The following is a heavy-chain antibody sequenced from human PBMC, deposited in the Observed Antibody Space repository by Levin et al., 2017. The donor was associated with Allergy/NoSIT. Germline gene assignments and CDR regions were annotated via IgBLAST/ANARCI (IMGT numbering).Heavy chain of an antibody. CDR3: ASNTAMVTGDAFDI. J-gene: IGHJ3*02. CDR1: GFTVSSNY. V-gene: IGHV3-66*01. CDR2: IYSGGST. D-gene: IGHD5-18*01. Sequence: GGSLRLSCAASGFTVSSNYMSWVRQAPGKGLEWVSVIYSGGSTYYADSVKGRFTISRDNSKNTLYLQMNSLRAEDTAVYYCASNTAMVTGDAFDIWGQGTMVTVSS.